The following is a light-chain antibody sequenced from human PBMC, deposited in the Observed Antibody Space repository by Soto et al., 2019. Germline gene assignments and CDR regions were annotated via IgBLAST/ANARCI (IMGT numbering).Light chain of an antibody. CDR3: QQRSNWQIT. CDR1: QSIGSY. Sequence: EIVLTQSPATLSLSPGERATLSCRASQSIGSYLAWYQQKPGQAPRLLIYDASNRATGIPARFSGSGSGTDFTLSISSLEPEDLAVYYCQQRSNWQITFGQGTRLEIK. CDR2: DAS. J-gene: IGKJ5*01. V-gene: IGKV3-11*01.